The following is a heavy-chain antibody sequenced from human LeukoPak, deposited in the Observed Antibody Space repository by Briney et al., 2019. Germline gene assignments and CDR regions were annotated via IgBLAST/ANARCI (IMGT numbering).Heavy chain of an antibody. CDR2: ISGSGTTT. J-gene: IGHJ4*02. Sequence: GGSLRLSCAASGFTFSSYAMTWVRQAPGRGLEWLSTISGSGTTTYYVDSVKGRFTVSRDNSKNTLYLQMSSLRAGDTAVYYCAKAGHYGSGSYYSDYWGRGTLVTVSP. CDR1: GFTFSSYA. V-gene: IGHV3-23*01. D-gene: IGHD3-10*01. CDR3: AKAGHYGSGSYYSDY.